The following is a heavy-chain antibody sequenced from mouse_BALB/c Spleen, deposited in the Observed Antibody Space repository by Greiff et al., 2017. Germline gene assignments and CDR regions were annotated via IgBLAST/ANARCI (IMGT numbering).Heavy chain of an antibody. V-gene: IGHV1-4*01. Sequence: VQLVESGAELARPGASVKMSCKASGYTFTSYTMHWVKQRPGQGLEWIGYINPSSGYTNYNQKFKDKATLTAEKSSSTAYMQLSSLTSEDSAVYDCARRDYAMDYWGQGTSVTVSS. CDR2: INPSSGYT. J-gene: IGHJ4*01. CDR1: GYTFTSYT. CDR3: ARRDYAMDY.